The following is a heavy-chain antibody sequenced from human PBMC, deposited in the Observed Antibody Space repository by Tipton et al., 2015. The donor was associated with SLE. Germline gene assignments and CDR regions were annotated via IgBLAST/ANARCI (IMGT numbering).Heavy chain of an antibody. CDR3: TTSSGYYLGNY. Sequence: SLRLSCAASGFTFSNHGMHWVRQAPGKGLEWVTVISYDGSNKYYADSVKGRFTISRDNAKNSLYLQMNSLRADDTAVYYCTTSSGYYLGNYWGQGTLVTVSS. V-gene: IGHV3-30*03. CDR2: ISYDGSNK. CDR1: GFTFSNHG. D-gene: IGHD3-22*01. J-gene: IGHJ4*02.